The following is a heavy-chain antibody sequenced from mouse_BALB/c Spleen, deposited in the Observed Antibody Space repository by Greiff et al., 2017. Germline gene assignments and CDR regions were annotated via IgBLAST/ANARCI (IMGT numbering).Heavy chain of an antibody. V-gene: IGHV1-67*01. Sequence: VVESGPELVRPGVSVKISCKGSGYTFTDYAMHWVKQSHAKSLEWIGVISTYYGNTNYNQKFKGKATMTVDKSSSTAYMELARLTSEDSAIYYCARRDYRYDYAMDYWGQGTSVTVSS. J-gene: IGHJ4*01. CDR3: ARRDYRYDYAMDY. D-gene: IGHD2-14*01. CDR1: GYTFTDYA. CDR2: ISTYYGNT.